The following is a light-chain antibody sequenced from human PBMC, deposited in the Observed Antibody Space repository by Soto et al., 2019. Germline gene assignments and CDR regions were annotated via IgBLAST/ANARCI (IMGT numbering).Light chain of an antibody. CDR1: SSNIGSNY. J-gene: IGLJ2*01. Sequence: QSVLTQPPSASGTPGQRVTISCSGSSSNIGSNYVYWYQQLPGTAPKLLIYRNNQRPSGVPDRFSGSKSGTSVSLAISGLRSEDEADYYCAAWDDSLSGVVFGGRTKLTVL. CDR3: AAWDDSLSGVV. CDR2: RNN. V-gene: IGLV1-47*01.